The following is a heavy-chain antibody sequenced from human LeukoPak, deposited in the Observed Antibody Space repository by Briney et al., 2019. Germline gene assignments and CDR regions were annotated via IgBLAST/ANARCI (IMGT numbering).Heavy chain of an antibody. CDR2: IGGTGDNT. CDR3: ARDRGPYVGIDNNWFDP. Sequence: GGSRKLSCLASGFTFKLSAMTWVRQAPGKGLEWVSAIGGTGDNTYYADSVKGRFTISRDNSRNTLYLQMDSLRAEDTATYYCARDRGPYVGIDNNWFDPRGQGTLVIVSS. J-gene: IGHJ5*02. CDR1: GFTFKLSA. D-gene: IGHD3-10*02. V-gene: IGHV3-23*01.